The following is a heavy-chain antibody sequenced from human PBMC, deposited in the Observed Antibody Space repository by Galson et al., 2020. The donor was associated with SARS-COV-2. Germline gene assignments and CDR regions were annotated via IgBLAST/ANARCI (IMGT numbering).Heavy chain of an antibody. CDR1: GFTFSSYA. J-gene: IGHJ4*02. CDR3: AKDRWYDFWSGYYFDY. D-gene: IGHD3-3*01. V-gene: IGHV3-23*01. CDR2: ISGSGGST. Sequence: GGSLRLSCAASGFTFSSYAMRWVRQAPGPGLAWVSAISGSGGSTYYADSAKGRFTISRDNSKNTLYLQMNSLRAEDTAVYYCAKDRWYDFWSGYYFDYWGQGTLVTVSS.